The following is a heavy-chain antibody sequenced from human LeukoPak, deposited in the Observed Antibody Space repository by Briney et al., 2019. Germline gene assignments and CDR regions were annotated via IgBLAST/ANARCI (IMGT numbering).Heavy chain of an antibody. V-gene: IGHV3-7*03. D-gene: IGHD1-1*01. Sequence: PGGSLRLSCAASGFTFSSYAMSWVRQAPGKGLEWVAHIKQDGSQEYYVDSVKGRFTISRDNAKNSLYLQMNSLRAEDTAVYYCARENAGTSAEYYYGMDVWGQGTTVTVSS. J-gene: IGHJ6*02. CDR1: GFTFSSYA. CDR3: ARENAGTSAEYYYGMDV. CDR2: IKQDGSQE.